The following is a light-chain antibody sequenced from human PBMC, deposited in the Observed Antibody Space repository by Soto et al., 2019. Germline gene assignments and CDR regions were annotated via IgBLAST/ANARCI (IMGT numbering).Light chain of an antibody. V-gene: IGKV3-20*01. CDR1: QTVSSDY. CDR2: GAS. CDR3: QQYSTSPT. Sequence: EIVLTQSQATLSVSPGERATLSCLASQTVSSDYLAWYQQKPGQAPRRLIYGASSRATGIPDRFSGSGSGTDFTLTISRLEPEDFAVYYCQQYSTSPTFGEGTRLEI. J-gene: IGKJ5*01.